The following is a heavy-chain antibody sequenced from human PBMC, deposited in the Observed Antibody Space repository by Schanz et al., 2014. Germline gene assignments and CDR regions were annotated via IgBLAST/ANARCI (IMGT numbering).Heavy chain of an antibody. D-gene: IGHD2-15*01. Sequence: VQLQQWGAGRLRPAETLSLTCAVYGGSVSGYFWTWIRQSPRKGLEWIGEINYSGSAHYNPSLTSRLTIAMDASKSQRSLKMKSGSAADTAVYYCARGGRYCSGGGCHYPCNYYGMDVWGQGTTVTVSS. J-gene: IGHJ6*02. V-gene: IGHV4-34*01. CDR1: GGSVSGYF. CDR3: ARGGRYCSGGGCHYPCNYYGMDV. CDR2: INYSGSA.